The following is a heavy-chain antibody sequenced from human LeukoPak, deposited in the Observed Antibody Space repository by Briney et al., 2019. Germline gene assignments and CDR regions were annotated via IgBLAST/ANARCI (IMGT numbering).Heavy chain of an antibody. CDR2: IYYSGST. CDR1: GGSISSYY. Sequence: SETLSLTCTVSGGSISSYYWSWIRQPPGKGLEWIGYIYYSGSTNYNPSLKSRVTISVDTSKNQFSLKLSSETAADTAVYYCARVGGEFDPWGQGTLVTVSS. D-gene: IGHD6-25*01. CDR3: ARVGGEFDP. V-gene: IGHV4-59*01. J-gene: IGHJ5*02.